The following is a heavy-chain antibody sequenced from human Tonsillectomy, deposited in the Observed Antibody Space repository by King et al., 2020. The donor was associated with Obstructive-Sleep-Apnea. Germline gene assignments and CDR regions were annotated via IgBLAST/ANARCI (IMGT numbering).Heavy chain of an antibody. CDR3: ATDSVSGTYFPDY. J-gene: IGHJ4*01. Sequence: VQLVESGGGLVQPGGSLRLSCAASGFTFSSYAMTWVRQAPGKGLEWVSALSGSGGSTYYADSVKGRFTISRDNSKNTLYLQMNSLRAEDTAVYFCATDSVSGTYFPDYWGHGPLVTVSS. V-gene: IGHV3-23*04. CDR2: LSGSGGST. CDR1: GFTFSSYA. D-gene: IGHD2/OR15-2a*01.